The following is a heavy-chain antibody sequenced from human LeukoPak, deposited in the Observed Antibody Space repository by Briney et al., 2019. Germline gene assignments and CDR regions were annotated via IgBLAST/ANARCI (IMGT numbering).Heavy chain of an antibody. Sequence: SETLSLTCTVSGGSISSSSYYWGWIRQPPGKGLEWIGYIFYNGSTNYNPSLKSRVTISVDTSKNQFSLKLSSVTAADTAVYFCARGPYSYDSSGAFDIWGQGTMVTVSS. V-gene: IGHV4-61*05. J-gene: IGHJ3*02. CDR2: IFYNGST. D-gene: IGHD3-22*01. CDR1: GGSISSSSYY. CDR3: ARGPYSYDSSGAFDI.